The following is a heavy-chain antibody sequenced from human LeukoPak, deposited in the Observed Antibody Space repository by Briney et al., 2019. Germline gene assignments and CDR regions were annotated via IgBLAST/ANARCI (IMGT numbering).Heavy chain of an antibody. CDR3: AGTKWSDDIGGFDP. J-gene: IGHJ5*02. Sequence: ASVKVSCKASGYTFTSYDVNWVRQATGQGLEWMGWMNPNSGNTGYAQKFQGRVTMTRNTSISTAYMELSSLRSEDTAVYYCAGTKWSDDIGGFDPWGQGTLVTVSS. CDR2: MNPNSGNT. V-gene: IGHV1-8*01. D-gene: IGHD1-14*01. CDR1: GYTFTSYD.